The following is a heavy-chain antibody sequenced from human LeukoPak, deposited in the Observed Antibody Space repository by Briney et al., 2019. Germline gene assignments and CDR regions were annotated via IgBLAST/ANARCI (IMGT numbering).Heavy chain of an antibody. CDR1: GFTFSSHA. V-gene: IGHV3-30-3*01. J-gene: IGHJ4*02. CDR2: ISYDGSNK. Sequence: PGGSLGLSCAASGFTFSSHAMHWVRQAPGKGPEWVAVISYDGSNKYYADSVKGRFTISRDNSKNTLYLQMNSLRAEDTAVYYCARDDPSSGWYGGGPDCWGQGTLVTVSS. CDR3: ARDDPSSGWYGGGPDC. D-gene: IGHD6-19*01.